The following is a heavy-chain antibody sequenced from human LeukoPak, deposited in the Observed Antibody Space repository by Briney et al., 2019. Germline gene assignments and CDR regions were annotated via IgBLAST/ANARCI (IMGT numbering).Heavy chain of an antibody. J-gene: IGHJ4*02. CDR1: GASFISGSYY. V-gene: IGHV4-61*01. CDR2: IYYSGST. Sequence: SETLSLTCTVSGASFISGSYYWSWIRQPPGKGLEWIGYIYYSGSTNYNPSLKSRVTMSVDTSKYQFSLNLSSVTAADTAMYYCARMGYCSDGACYPNLTFFDYWGQGSLITVSS. CDR3: ARMGYCSDGACYPNLTFFDY. D-gene: IGHD2-15*01.